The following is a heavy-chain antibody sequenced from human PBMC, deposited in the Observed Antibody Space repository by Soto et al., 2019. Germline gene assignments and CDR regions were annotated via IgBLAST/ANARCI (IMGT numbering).Heavy chain of an antibody. J-gene: IGHJ5*02. CDR2: ISTSGDNA. CDR3: AKGNKLVGFDP. Sequence: EVQLLESGGDLVQPGGSLRLSCAASGFTFSSSAMSWVRQGPGKGLEWVSAISTSGDNAYYADSVKGRFTIFRDNAKNTLYLQMNSLRVEDTAVYYCAKGNKLVGFDPWCQGTLVTVSS. D-gene: IGHD1-1*01. CDR1: GFTFSSSA. V-gene: IGHV3-23*01.